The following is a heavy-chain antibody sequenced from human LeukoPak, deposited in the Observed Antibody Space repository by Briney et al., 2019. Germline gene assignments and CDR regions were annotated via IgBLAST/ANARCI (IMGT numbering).Heavy chain of an antibody. Sequence: GGSLRLSCAASGFTFSSYSMNWVRQAPGKGLEWVSSISSSSTYIYYADSVKGRFTISRDNAKNSLYLQMNSLGADDTAVYYCARDHRYCSGGSCYWESYYYYYMDVWGKGTTVTVSS. J-gene: IGHJ6*03. V-gene: IGHV3-21*01. CDR2: ISSSSTYI. D-gene: IGHD2-15*01. CDR1: GFTFSSYS. CDR3: ARDHRYCSGGSCYWESYYYYYMDV.